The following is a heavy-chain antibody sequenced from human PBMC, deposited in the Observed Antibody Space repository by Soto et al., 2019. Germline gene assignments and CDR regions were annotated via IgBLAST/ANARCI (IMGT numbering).Heavy chain of an antibody. V-gene: IGHV3-30-3*01. Sequence: ESGGGVVQPGRSLRLSCAASGFTFSSYAMHWVRQAPGKGLEWVAVISYDGSNKYYADSVKGRFTISRDNSKNTLYLQMNSLTAEDTAVYYCARVRIAVAVRYSFDYWGQGTLVTVSS. J-gene: IGHJ4*02. CDR3: ARVRIAVAVRYSFDY. CDR2: ISYDGSNK. D-gene: IGHD6-19*01. CDR1: GFTFSSYA.